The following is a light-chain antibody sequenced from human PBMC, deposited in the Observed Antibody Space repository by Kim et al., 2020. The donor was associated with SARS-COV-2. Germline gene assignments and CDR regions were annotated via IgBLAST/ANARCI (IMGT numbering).Light chain of an antibody. CDR3: QHYGTSPLT. V-gene: IGKV3-20*01. CDR2: GAS. Sequence: SPGDRATGSCRASQSVTNNYLAWYQQKPGQPPRLLIYGASSRATGIPDRFSGSGSETDFILTISRLDPEDFAVYYCQHYGTSPLTFGGGTKVDIK. CDR1: QSVTNNY. J-gene: IGKJ4*01.